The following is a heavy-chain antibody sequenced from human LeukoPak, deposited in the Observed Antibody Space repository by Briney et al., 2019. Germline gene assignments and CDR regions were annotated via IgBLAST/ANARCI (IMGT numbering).Heavy chain of an antibody. CDR3: AKDSLRWSYFYYGMDV. J-gene: IGHJ6*02. CDR2: ISYAGSNK. CDR1: GFTLSSYG. V-gene: IGHV3-30*18. D-gene: IGHD4-23*01. Sequence: GRSLRLSCAASGFTLSSYGMHCVRQAPGKGLERVAVISYAGSNKYYVDSVKGRFTISRDNSKNTLYLQMNSLRAEDTAVYYCAKDSLRWSYFYYGMDVWGQGTTVTVSS.